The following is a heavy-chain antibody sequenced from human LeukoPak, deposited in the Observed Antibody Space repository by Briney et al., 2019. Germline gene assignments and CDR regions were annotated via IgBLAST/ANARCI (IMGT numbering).Heavy chain of an antibody. CDR2: ISAYNGNT. Sequence: ASVKVSCKASGYIFKTYGISWVRQAPGQGLEWMGWISAYNGNTYYAQMFQGRVTMTTDTPTSTAYMELSSLRSEDTAVYYCARVRFVHWSFDYWGQGTLVTVSS. CDR1: GYIFKTYG. D-gene: IGHD3/OR15-3a*01. J-gene: IGHJ4*02. V-gene: IGHV1-18*01. CDR3: ARVRFVHWSFDY.